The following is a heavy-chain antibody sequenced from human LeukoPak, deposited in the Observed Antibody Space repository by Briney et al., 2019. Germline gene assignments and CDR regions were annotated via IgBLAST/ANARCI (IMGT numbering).Heavy chain of an antibody. CDR1: GFTFDDYG. J-gene: IGHJ6*03. V-gene: IGHV3-20*04. D-gene: IGHD3-9*01. Sequence: GGSLRLSCAASGFTFDDYGMSWVRQAPGKGLEWVSGINWNGGSTGYADSVEGRFTISRDNAKNSLYLQMNSLRAEDTALYYCARAVLRYFDWLQAMDVWGKGTTVTVSS. CDR2: INWNGGST. CDR3: ARAVLRYFDWLQAMDV.